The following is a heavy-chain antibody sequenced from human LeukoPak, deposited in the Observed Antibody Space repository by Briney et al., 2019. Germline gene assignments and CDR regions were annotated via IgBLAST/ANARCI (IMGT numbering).Heavy chain of an antibody. CDR3: ARCSGGSCYLPYYYYGMDV. V-gene: IGHV1-69*13. D-gene: IGHD2-15*01. Sequence: SVKVSCKASGGTFSSYAISWVRQAPGQGLEWMGGIIPTFGTANYAQKFQGRVTITADESTSTAYMELSSLRSEDTAVYYCARCSGGSCYLPYYYYGMDVWGQGTTVTVSS. CDR1: GGTFSSYA. J-gene: IGHJ6*02. CDR2: IIPTFGTA.